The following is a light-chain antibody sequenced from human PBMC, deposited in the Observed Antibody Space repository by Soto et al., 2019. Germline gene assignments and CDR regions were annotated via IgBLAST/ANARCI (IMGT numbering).Light chain of an antibody. J-gene: IGLJ1*01. V-gene: IGLV1-40*01. Sequence: QSVLTQPPSVSGAPGQRVTISCTGSSSNIGAGYDVHWYQQLPGTAPKLLIYGNSNRPSGVPDRFSGSKSGTSASLAITGLQAEDEAVYYCQSYDCSLSGYVFGTGTKLTVL. CDR1: SSNIGAGYD. CDR2: GNS. CDR3: QSYDCSLSGYV.